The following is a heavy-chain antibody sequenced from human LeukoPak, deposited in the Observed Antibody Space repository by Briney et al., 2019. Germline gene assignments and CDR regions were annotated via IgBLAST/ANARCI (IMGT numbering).Heavy chain of an antibody. J-gene: IGHJ4*02. CDR1: GFTFSSYW. D-gene: IGHD3-16*01. CDR2: IKQDGSET. CDR3: ARDWLSVAWGHSLDY. Sequence: GGSLGLSCAASGFTFSSYWMSWVRQAPGKGVDWVANIKQDGSETYYVDSVKGRFTISRDNAKNSLHLQMNSLRAEDTAVYYCARDWLSVAWGHSLDYWGQGTLVTVSS. V-gene: IGHV3-7*05.